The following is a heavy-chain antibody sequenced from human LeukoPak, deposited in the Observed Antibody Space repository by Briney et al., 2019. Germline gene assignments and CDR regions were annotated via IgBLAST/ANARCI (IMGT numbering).Heavy chain of an antibody. J-gene: IGHJ4*02. CDR1: GFTFSSYS. V-gene: IGHV3-21*01. Sequence: SGGSLRLSCAASGFTFSSYSMNWVRQAPGKGLEWVSSISSSSSYIYYADSVKGRFTISRDNAKNSLYLQMNSLRAEDTAVYYRARGGTYYYDSSGYYGYWGQGTLVTVSS. CDR3: ARGGTYYYDSSGYYGY. D-gene: IGHD3-22*01. CDR2: ISSSSSYI.